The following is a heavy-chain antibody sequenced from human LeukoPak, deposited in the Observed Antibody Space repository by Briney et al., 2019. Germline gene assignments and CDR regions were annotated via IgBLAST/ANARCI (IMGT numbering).Heavy chain of an antibody. J-gene: IGHJ4*02. Sequence: PGGSLRLSCAASGFAFSSYAMSWVRQAPGKGLEYVSGISNTGGRTYYADSVKGRFTISRDNSKNTLYLQMNSLRAEDTAVYYCAKDCCGSSLFDYWGQGTLVTVSS. CDR1: GFAFSSYA. D-gene: IGHD2-21*01. CDR2: ISNTGGRT. V-gene: IGHV3-23*01. CDR3: AKDCCGSSLFDY.